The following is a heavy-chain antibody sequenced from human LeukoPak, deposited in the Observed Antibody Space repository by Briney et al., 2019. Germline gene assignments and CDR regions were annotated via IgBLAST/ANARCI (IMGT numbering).Heavy chain of an antibody. Sequence: GGSLRLSCTGSGFTFGNYGMSWVRQAPGKGLEWVGLIRSKTYGGTVVHAASVKGRFTISRDDSKSIAYVQMNSLTTEDTAVYYCTSVYCSGGSCYPNLPDYWGQGTLVTVSS. CDR1: GFTFGNYG. CDR2: IRSKTYGGTV. J-gene: IGHJ4*02. D-gene: IGHD2-15*01. CDR3: TSVYCSGGSCYPNLPDY. V-gene: IGHV3-49*04.